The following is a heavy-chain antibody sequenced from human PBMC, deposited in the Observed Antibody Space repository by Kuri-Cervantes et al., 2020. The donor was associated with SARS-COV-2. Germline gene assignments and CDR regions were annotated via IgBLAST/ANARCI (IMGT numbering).Heavy chain of an antibody. CDR1: GFTFSSYW. V-gene: IGHV3-66*01. J-gene: IGHJ6*02. CDR2: IYSGGST. CDR3: ARGGSNYYGMDV. D-gene: IGHD4-11*01. Sequence: GESLKISCAASGFTFSSYWMHWVRQAPGKGLEWVSVIYSGGSTYYADSVKGRFTISRDNSKNTLYLQMNSLRAEDTAVYYCARGGSNYYGMDVWGQGTTVTVSS.